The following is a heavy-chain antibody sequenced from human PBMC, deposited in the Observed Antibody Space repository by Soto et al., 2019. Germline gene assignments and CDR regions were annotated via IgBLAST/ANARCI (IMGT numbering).Heavy chain of an antibody. V-gene: IGHV3-23*01. J-gene: IGHJ4*02. CDR2: MSGTGGST. CDR3: AKAGFSSGWSPSYFDY. D-gene: IGHD6-19*01. CDR1: GFTFSSYA. Sequence: EVQLLESGGGLVQPGRSLRLSCAASGFTFSSYAMNWVRQAPGKGLEWVSAMSGTGGSTYYADSVKGRFTISRDNSKNKLYLHMNSLRVEDTAVFYCAKAGFSSGWSPSYFDYWGQGTLVTVSS.